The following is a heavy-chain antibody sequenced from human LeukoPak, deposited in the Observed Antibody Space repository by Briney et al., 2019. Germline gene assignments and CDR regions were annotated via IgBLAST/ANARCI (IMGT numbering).Heavy chain of an antibody. Sequence: SETLSLTCTVSGGSISSYYWSWIRQPAGKGLEWIGRIYTSGSTNYNPSLRSRVTMSVDTSKNQFSLKLSSVTAADTAVYYCAREITIFGVVITVFDYWGQGTLVTVSS. V-gene: IGHV4-4*07. CDR2: IYTSGST. D-gene: IGHD3-3*01. J-gene: IGHJ4*02. CDR3: AREITIFGVVITVFDY. CDR1: GGSISSYY.